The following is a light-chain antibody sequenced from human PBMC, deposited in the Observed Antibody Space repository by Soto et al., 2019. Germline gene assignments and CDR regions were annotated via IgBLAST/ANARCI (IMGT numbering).Light chain of an antibody. CDR3: QQSYSSPPT. V-gene: IGKV1-39*01. J-gene: IGKJ1*01. CDR2: AAS. Sequence: DIQMTQSPSSLSASVEDRVIITCRASQSISHHLNWYQQKPGKAPKLLIFAASSLQSGVPSRVSGSRAGPDVTLTISSLQPEDFATYYCQQSYSSPPTFGQGTKVDIK. CDR1: QSISHH.